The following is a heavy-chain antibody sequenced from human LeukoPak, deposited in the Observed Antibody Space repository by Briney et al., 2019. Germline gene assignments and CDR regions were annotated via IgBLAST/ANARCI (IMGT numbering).Heavy chain of an antibody. Sequence: AETLSLTCTVSGGSISSSSYYWGWIRQPPGKGLEGIGSIDDSGSTYYNPSLKSRTTISVDTSKNQFSLKLSSVTAADTAVYYCARHHALDYYGSGSYYYGWFDPWGQGTLVTVSS. CDR3: ARHHALDYYGSGSYYYGWFDP. CDR1: GGSISSSSYY. CDR2: IDDSGST. J-gene: IGHJ5*02. V-gene: IGHV4-39*01. D-gene: IGHD3-10*01.